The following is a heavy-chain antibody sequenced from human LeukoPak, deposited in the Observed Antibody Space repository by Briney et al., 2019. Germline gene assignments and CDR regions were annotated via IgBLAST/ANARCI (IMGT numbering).Heavy chain of an antibody. J-gene: IGHJ3*02. Sequence: ASVKVSCKASGYTFTAYYMHWVRQAPGQGLEWMGWINPNSGGTNYAQKFQGRVTMTRDTSISTAYMELSSLRSEDTAVYYCARGGGIVGAPSRAFDIWGQGTMVTVSS. D-gene: IGHD1-26*01. CDR1: GYTFTAYY. V-gene: IGHV1-2*02. CDR3: ARGGGIVGAPSRAFDI. CDR2: INPNSGGT.